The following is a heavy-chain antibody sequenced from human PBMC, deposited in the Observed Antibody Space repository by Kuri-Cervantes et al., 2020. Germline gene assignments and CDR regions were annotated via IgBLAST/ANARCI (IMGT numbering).Heavy chain of an antibody. D-gene: IGHD3-3*01. CDR2: ISSNGDTI. J-gene: IGHJ4*02. CDR1: EFAFSRFA. V-gene: IGHV3-48*01. Sequence: GESLKISCTASEFAFSRFAMSWVRQATGKVPEWISYISSNGDTIYYADSVKGRFTISRDNARNSLSLQMNSLRAEDTALYYCARGAWYDFWSGFLHWGQGTQVTVSS. CDR3: ARGAWYDFWSGFLH.